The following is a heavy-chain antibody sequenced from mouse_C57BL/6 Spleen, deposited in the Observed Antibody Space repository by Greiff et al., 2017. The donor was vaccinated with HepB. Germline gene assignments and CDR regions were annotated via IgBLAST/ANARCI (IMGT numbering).Heavy chain of an antibody. V-gene: IGHV1-64*01. CDR3: ARGGSSWYYAMDY. CDR1: GYTFTSYW. CDR2: IHPNSGST. Sequence: QVQLQQSGAELVKPGASVKLSCKASGYTFTSYWMHWVKQRPGQGLEWIGMIHPNSGSTNYNEKFKSKATLTVDKSSSTAYMQLSSLTSEDSAVYYCARGGSSWYYAMDYWGQGTSVTVSS. D-gene: IGHD1-1*01. J-gene: IGHJ4*01.